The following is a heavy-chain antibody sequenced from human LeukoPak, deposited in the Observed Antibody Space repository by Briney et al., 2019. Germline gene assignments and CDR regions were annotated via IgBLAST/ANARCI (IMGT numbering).Heavy chain of an antibody. CDR3: ARGICSSWSCYYFDY. D-gene: IGHD6-13*01. J-gene: IGHJ4*02. Sequence: ASVKVSCKASGGTFSRYAIVWVRQAPGQGLEWMGWINTNTGNPTYAQGFTGRFVFSLDTSVSTAYLQISSLKAEDTAVYYCARGICSSWSCYYFDYWGQETLVTVSS. CDR2: INTNTGNP. V-gene: IGHV7-4-1*02. CDR1: GGTFSRYA.